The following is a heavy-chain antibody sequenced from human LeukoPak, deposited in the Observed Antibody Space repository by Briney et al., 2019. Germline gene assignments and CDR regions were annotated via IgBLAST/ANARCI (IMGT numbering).Heavy chain of an antibody. J-gene: IGHJ4*02. D-gene: IGHD3-10*01. CDR1: GYSISSGYY. CDR2: INHSGST. V-gene: IGHV4-38-2*02. Sequence: SETLSLTCTVSGYSISSGYYWGWIRQPPGKGLEWIGEINHSGSTNYNPSLKSRVTISVDTSKNQFSLKLSSVTAADTAVYYCARAPMVRGVTLSFDYWGQGTLVTVSS. CDR3: ARAPMVRGVTLSFDY.